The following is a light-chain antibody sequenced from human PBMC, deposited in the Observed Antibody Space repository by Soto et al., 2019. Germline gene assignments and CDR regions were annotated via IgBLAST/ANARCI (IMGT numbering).Light chain of an antibody. Sequence: ETVLPQSHATLSLSPGPRSPLXCWACQSVSSDLAWYQQKPGQAPRLLIYYTSTRATGFPARFSGGGSGTEFTLTISSLQSEDSAFYYCQQYNKWPITFGQGTRLEIK. V-gene: IGKV3-15*01. CDR1: QSVSSD. J-gene: IGKJ5*01. CDR2: YTS. CDR3: QQYNKWPIT.